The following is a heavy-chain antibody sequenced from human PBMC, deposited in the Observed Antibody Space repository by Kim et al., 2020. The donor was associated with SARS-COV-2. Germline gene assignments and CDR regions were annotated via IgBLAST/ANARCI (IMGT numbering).Heavy chain of an antibody. Sequence: GGSLRLSCAASGFTFSSYGMHWVRQAPGKGLEWVAVISYDGSNKYYADSVKGRFTISRDNSKNTLYLQMNSLRAEDTAVYYCAKAYYDILTEPSFDYWGQGTLVTVSS. J-gene: IGHJ4*02. D-gene: IGHD3-9*01. CDR3: AKAYYDILTEPSFDY. V-gene: IGHV3-30*18. CDR1: GFTFSSYG. CDR2: ISYDGSNK.